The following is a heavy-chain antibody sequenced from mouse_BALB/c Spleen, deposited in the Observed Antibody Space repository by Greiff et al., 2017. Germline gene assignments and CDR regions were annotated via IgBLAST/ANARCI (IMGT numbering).Heavy chain of an antibody. V-gene: IGHV3-2*02. CDR3: ARRNYGSSGSAMDY. Sequence: EVQGVESGPGLVKPSQSLSLTCTVTGYSITSDYAWNWIRQFPGNKLEWMGYISYSGSTSYNPSLKSRISITRDTSKNQFFLQLNSVTTEDTATYYCARRNYGSSGSAMDYWGQGTSVTVSS. D-gene: IGHD1-1*01. CDR2: ISYSGST. J-gene: IGHJ4*01. CDR1: GYSITSDYA.